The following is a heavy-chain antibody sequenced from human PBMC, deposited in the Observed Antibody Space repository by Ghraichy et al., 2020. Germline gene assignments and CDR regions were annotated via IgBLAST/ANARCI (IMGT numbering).Heavy chain of an antibody. Sequence: QTLSLTCTFSGFSLSTSGMCVSWIRQPPGKSLEWLARIDWDDDKYYSTSLKTRLTISKDTSKNQVVLTMTNMDPVDTATYYCARVGDYGSGSTDFYYYGMDVWGQGTTVTVSS. V-gene: IGHV2-70*11. CDR1: GFSLSTSGMC. D-gene: IGHD3-10*01. CDR2: IDWDDDK. J-gene: IGHJ6*02. CDR3: ARVGDYGSGSTDFYYYGMDV.